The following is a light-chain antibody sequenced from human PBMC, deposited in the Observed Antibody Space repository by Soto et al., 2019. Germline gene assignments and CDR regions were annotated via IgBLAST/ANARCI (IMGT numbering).Light chain of an antibody. CDR1: QGVSSY. CDR3: QQLNSYPFLT. J-gene: IGKJ4*01. V-gene: IGKV1-9*01. CDR2: AAS. Sequence: DIQLTQSPSFLSASVGDRVTITCRASQGVSSYLAWYQQKPGKAPKILIYAASTLQSGVPSRFSGGGSGTEFILTISSLQPEEFATYYCQQLNSYPFLTFGGGTKVEIK.